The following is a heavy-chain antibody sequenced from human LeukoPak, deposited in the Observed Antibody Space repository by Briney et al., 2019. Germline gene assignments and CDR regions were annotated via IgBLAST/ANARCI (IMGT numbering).Heavy chain of an antibody. CDR3: ARGGGDYDFWSGYSNAPSYYWMDV. CDR1: GGSISSGSYY. CDR2: IYTSGST. Sequence: SQTLSLTCTVSGGSISSGSYYWSWIRQPAGKGLEWIGRIYTSGSTNYNPSLKSRVTISVDTSKNQLSLKLSSVTAADTAVYYCARGGGDYDFWSGYSNAPSYYWMDVWGKGTTVTVSS. D-gene: IGHD3-3*01. V-gene: IGHV4-61*02. J-gene: IGHJ6*04.